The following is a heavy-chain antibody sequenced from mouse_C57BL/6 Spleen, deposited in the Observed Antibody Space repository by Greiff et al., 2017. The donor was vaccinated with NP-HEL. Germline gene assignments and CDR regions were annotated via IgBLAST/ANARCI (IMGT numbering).Heavy chain of an antibody. D-gene: IGHD1-1*01. V-gene: IGHV1-53*01. CDR2: INPSNGGT. CDR1: GYTFTSYW. CDR3: AREGYYYGSRDYFDY. J-gene: IGHJ2*01. Sequence: QVQLQQPGTELVKPGASVKLSCKASGYTFTSYWMHWVKQRPGQGLEWIGNINPSNGGTNYNEKFKSKATLTVDKPSSTAYMQRSSLTSEDSAVYYCAREGYYYGSRDYFDYWGQGTTLTVSS.